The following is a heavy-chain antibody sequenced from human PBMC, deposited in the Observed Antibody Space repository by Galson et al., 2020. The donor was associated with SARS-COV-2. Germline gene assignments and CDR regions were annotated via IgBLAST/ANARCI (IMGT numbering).Heavy chain of an antibody. CDR3: AKGKGMYGFGGVLGLFSTGPTTDKGGNWFDS. Sequence: SETLSLTYAVYGGSFIGYYWSWIRQSPGKGLEWIGDITHNGITNYNQPLHSRVNMPVDTWKNQFSLQLTSVTAADPAVFYCAKGKGMYGFGGVLGLFSTGPTTDKGGNWFDSWGQGTLVTVSS. CDR1: GGSFIGYY. CDR2: ITHNGIT. J-gene: IGHJ5*01. D-gene: IGHD3-16*02. V-gene: IGHV4-34*01.